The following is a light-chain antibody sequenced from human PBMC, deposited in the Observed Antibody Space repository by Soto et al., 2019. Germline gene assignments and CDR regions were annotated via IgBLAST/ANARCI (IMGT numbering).Light chain of an antibody. CDR2: DVS. CDR3: QRYNSYSEA. Sequence: DIQMTQSPSTVSASVGDSVTITCRASQSITTWLAWYQQRPGKAPKLLIYDVSSLQSGVPSRFSGSGSGTEFTLTISSLQPDDFATYYCQRYNSYSEAFGQGTKVDI. V-gene: IGKV1-5*01. CDR1: QSITTW. J-gene: IGKJ1*01.